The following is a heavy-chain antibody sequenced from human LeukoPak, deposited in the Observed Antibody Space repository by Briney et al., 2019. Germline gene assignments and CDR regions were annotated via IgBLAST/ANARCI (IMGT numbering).Heavy chain of an antibody. CDR1: GGSISSSSYY. CDR2: IYYSGST. D-gene: IGHD1-26*01. CDR3: ARHHSGSYPTPFDY. Sequence: SETLSLTCTVSGGSISSSSYYWGWIRQPPGKGLEWIGSIYYSGSTYCNPSLKSRVTISVDTSKNQFSLKLSSVTAADTAVYYCARHHSGSYPTPFDYWGQGTLVTVSS. J-gene: IGHJ4*02. V-gene: IGHV4-39*01.